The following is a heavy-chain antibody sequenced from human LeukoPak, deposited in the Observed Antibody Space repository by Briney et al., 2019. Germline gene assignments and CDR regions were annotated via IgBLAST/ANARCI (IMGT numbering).Heavy chain of an antibody. CDR1: GGSIGPYY. CDR2: IYTTGTA. V-gene: IGHV4-4*07. CDR3: ARDHSSSSWMDAFEI. J-gene: IGHJ3*02. Sequence: PSEILSLTCLLSGGSIGPYYWSWIRQAAGKGPEWIGRIYTTGTADYNPSLKGRVFLSVDTSMNQFSLKVTSVTAADTAVYYCARDHSSSSWMDAFEIWGLGMKVIVSS. D-gene: IGHD6-6*01.